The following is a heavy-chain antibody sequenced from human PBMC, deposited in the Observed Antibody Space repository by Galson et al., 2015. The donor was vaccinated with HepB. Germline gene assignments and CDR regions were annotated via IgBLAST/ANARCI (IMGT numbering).Heavy chain of an antibody. D-gene: IGHD3-22*01. Sequence: SLRLSCAASGFTFSGSAMHWVRQASGKGLEWVGRIRSKANSYATAYAASVKGRFTISRDDSKNTAYLQMNSLKTEDTAVYYCTSGLDDSEAYWGQGTLVTVSS. CDR2: IRSKANSYAT. J-gene: IGHJ4*02. CDR3: TSGLDDSEAY. V-gene: IGHV3-73*01. CDR1: GFTFSGSA.